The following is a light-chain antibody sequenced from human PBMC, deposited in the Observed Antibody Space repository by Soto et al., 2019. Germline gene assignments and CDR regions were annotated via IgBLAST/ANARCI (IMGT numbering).Light chain of an antibody. Sequence: DVVMTQSPLSLPVTLGQPASISCRSSESLIHSDGSTYLSWFQQRPGQSPRRLIYEVSDRDSGVTERVIGIGSGPDFPLKISRVEAEVVGVYYCMQGTHWPWTFGQGTEVEI. CDR2: EVS. CDR3: MQGTHWPWT. CDR1: ESLIHSDGSTY. J-gene: IGKJ1*01. V-gene: IGKV2-30*02.